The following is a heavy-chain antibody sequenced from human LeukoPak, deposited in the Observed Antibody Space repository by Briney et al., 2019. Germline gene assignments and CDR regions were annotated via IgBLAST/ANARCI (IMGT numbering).Heavy chain of an antibody. J-gene: IGHJ4*02. Sequence: PSETLSLTCSVPGDSISIYYWSWIRQPPGKGLEWIGYIYNSGSTNYNPSLKSRVTISVDTSKNQFSLKLTSVTAADTAVYYCARDRESGYWGQGTLVTASS. CDR2: IYNSGST. CDR3: ARDRESGY. CDR1: GDSISIYY. V-gene: IGHV4-59*01. D-gene: IGHD3-10*01.